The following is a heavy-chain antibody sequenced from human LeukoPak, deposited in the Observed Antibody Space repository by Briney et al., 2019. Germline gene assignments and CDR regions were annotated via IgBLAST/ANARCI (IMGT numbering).Heavy chain of an antibody. D-gene: IGHD1-7*01. CDR2: ISGSGGST. CDR3: AKSLRNWNYVPFLGY. J-gene: IGHJ4*02. V-gene: IGHV3-23*01. CDR1: GFTFSSYA. Sequence: GGSLRLSCAASGFTFSSYAMSWARQAPGKGLEWVSAISGSGGSTYYADSVKGRFTISRDNSKNTLYLQMNSLRAEDTAVYYCAKSLRNWNYVPFLGYWGQGTLVTVSS.